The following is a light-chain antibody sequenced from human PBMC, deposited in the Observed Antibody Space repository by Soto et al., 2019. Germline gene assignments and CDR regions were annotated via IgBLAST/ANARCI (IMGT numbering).Light chain of an antibody. Sequence: EIVMTQSPATLSLSPGERATLSCRASQSVSSSYSAWYQQKPGQAPRLLIYGASSSATGIPDRLSGSGSGTDFTLPISRLEPQDFAVYYCQQYGSSLSITFGQGTRLEIK. CDR1: QSVSSSY. V-gene: IGKV3-20*01. J-gene: IGKJ5*01. CDR2: GAS. CDR3: QQYGSSLSIT.